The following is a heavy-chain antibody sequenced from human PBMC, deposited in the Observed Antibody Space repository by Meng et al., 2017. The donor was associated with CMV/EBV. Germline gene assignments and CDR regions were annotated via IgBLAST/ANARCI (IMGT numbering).Heavy chain of an antibody. J-gene: IGHJ6*02. V-gene: IGHV1-2*02. CDR3: ARPPPPRYDFWSGYYYNGMDV. CDR1: GYTFTGYY. D-gene: IGHD3-3*01. Sequence: ASVKVSCKASGYTFTGYYIHWVRQAPGQGLEWMGWINPNSGGTNYAQKFQGRVTITRDTSISTAYMELSRLRSDDTAVYYFARPPPPRYDFWSGYYYNGMDVWGQGTTVTVSS. CDR2: INPNSGGT.